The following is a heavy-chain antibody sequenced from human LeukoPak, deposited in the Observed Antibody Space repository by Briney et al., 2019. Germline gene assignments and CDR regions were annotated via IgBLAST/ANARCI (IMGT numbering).Heavy chain of an antibody. CDR1: GVSISSYY. CDR2: INHSGST. CDR3: ARDLSGSKFDY. V-gene: IGHV4-34*01. D-gene: IGHD1-26*01. J-gene: IGHJ4*02. Sequence: SSETLSLTCTVSGVSISSYYWSWIRQPPGKGLEWIGEINHSGSTNYNPSLKSRVTISVDTSKNQFSLKLSSVTAADTAVYYCARDLSGSKFDYWGQGTLVTVSS.